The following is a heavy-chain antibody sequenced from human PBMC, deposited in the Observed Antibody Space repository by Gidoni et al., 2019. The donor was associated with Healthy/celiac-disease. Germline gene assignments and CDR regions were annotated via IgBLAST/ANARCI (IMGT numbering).Heavy chain of an antibody. CDR1: GLSLSTSGVR. CDR2: IYWDDDK. J-gene: IGHJ4*02. V-gene: IGHV2-5*02. Sequence: QITLQESGPTPVTPTQTLTLTCTFSGLSLSTSGVRVGWLRQPPGTALEWLALIYWDDDKRYSPSLKSRLTITKDTSKNQVVITMTNMDPVDTATYYCAHKGSSSNVDYWGQGTLVTVSS. CDR3: AHKGSSSNVDY. D-gene: IGHD6-13*01.